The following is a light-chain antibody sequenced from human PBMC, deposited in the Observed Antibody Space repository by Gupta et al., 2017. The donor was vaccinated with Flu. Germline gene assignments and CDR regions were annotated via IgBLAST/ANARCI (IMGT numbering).Light chain of an antibody. CDR3: ASWDDSLSGSV. J-gene: IGLJ3*02. CDR1: SSNIGRNY. V-gene: IGLV1-47*01. CDR2: TND. Sequence: QSVLTQPPSASGTPGQRVVITYSGDSSNIGRNYVYWYQQLPGTAPKLLITTNDQRPSGVPERLSGSKSGTSASLAISGLRFDDEATYYCASWDDSLSGSVFGGGTKLTVL.